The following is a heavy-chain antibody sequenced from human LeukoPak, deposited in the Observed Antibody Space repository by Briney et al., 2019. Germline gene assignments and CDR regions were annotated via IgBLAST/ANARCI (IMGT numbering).Heavy chain of an antibody. CDR3: AGHRIAARHFDY. D-gene: IGHD6-6*01. CDR2: INHSGST. Sequence: SETLSLTCAAYGGSFSGYYWSWIRQPPGKGLEWIGEINHSGSTNYNPSLKSRVTISVDTSKNQFSLKLSSVTAADTAVYYRAGHRIAARHFDYWGQGTLVTVSS. V-gene: IGHV4-34*01. CDR1: GGSFSGYY. J-gene: IGHJ4*02.